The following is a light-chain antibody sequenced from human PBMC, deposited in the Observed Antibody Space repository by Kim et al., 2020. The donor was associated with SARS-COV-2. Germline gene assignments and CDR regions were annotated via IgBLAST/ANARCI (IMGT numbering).Light chain of an antibody. CDR1: SLRSYY. CDR3: NSRDISGNHWV. J-gene: IGLJ3*02. V-gene: IGLV3-19*01. CDR2: GKH. Sequence: SSELTQDPAVSVALGQTVRITCQGDSLRSYYASWYQQKPGQAPVLVIYGKHNRPSGLPDRVSGSSPGNTASLTITGAEAGDEAANYCNSRDISGNHWVCG.